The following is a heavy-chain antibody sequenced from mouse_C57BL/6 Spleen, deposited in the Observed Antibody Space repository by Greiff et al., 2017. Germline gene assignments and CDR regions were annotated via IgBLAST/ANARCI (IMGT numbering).Heavy chain of an antibody. CDR1: GYTFTEYT. CDR3: ARHEGDYYGRDYAMDY. CDR2: FYPGSGSI. Sequence: QVQLQQSGAELVKPGASVKLSCKASGYTFTEYTIHWVKQRSGQGLEWIGWFYPGSGSIKYNEKFKDKATLTADKSSSTVYMELSRMTSEDSAVXFCARHEGDYYGRDYAMDYWGQGTSVTVSS. D-gene: IGHD1-1*01. V-gene: IGHV1-62-2*01. J-gene: IGHJ4*01.